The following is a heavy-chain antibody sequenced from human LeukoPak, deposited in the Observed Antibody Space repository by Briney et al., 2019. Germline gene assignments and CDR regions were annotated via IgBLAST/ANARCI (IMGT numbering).Heavy chain of an antibody. J-gene: IGHJ5*02. D-gene: IGHD3-22*01. CDR3: ARETRGHYYDSSGPDH. Sequence: GGSLRLSCAASGFTFRSYEMNWVRQAPGKGLEWVSYTSSSDSSTPYADSVKGRFTISRDNAKNSPYLQMNSLRVEDMGVYYCARETRGHYYDSSGPDHWGQGTLVTVSS. CDR1: GFTFRSYE. V-gene: IGHV3-48*03. CDR2: TSSSDSST.